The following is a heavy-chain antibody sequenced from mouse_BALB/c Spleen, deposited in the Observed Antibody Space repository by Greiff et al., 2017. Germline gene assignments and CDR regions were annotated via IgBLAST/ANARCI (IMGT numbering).Heavy chain of an antibody. D-gene: IGHD2-14*01. CDR2: IYPGDGST. V-gene: IGHV1S56*01. CDR1: GYTFTSYY. Sequence: QVQLQQSGPELVKPGASVKMSCKASGYTFTSYYIHWVKQRPGQGLEWIGWIYPGDGSTKYNEKFKGKTTLTADKSSSTAYMLLSSLTSEDSAIYFCARRGEVRGYWYFDVWGAGTTVTVSS. J-gene: IGHJ1*01. CDR3: ARRGEVRGYWYFDV.